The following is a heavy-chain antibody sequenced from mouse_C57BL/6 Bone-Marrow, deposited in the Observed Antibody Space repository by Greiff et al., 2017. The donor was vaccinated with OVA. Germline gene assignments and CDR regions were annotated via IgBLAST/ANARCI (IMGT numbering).Heavy chain of an antibody. CDR3: TTLGNYYAMDY. CDR2: IDPENGDT. Sequence: EVQLQQSGAELVRPGASVKLSCTASGFTIKDDYMHWVKQRPEQGLEWIGWIDPENGDTEYASKFQGKATITADTSSNTAYLQLSSLTSEDTAVYYCTTLGNYYAMDYWGQGTSVTVSS. CDR1: GFTIKDDY. V-gene: IGHV14-4*01. J-gene: IGHJ4*01.